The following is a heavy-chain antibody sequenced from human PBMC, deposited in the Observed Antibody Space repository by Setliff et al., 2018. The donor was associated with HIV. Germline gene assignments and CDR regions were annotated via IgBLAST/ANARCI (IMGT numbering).Heavy chain of an antibody. D-gene: IGHD3-10*01. J-gene: IGHJ4*02. CDR1: GGSINNYQ. CDR3: ARQTGLRGYYGSNSLYYFDY. Sequence: SETLSLTCTVSGVSGGSINNYQWSWIRQPPVKGLEWIGYIYTSGSSNYNPSLKSRVTISGDTSKRQFSLKMSPVTAADTAVYYCARQTGLRGYYGSNSLYYFDYWGKGMLVTVSS. CDR2: IYTSGSS. V-gene: IGHV4-59*08.